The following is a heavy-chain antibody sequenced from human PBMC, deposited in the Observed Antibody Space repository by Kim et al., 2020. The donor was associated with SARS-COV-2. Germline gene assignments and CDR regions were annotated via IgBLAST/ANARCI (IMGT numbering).Heavy chain of an antibody. CDR3: TRRVDYQYYGMDV. J-gene: IGHJ6*02. D-gene: IGHD2-15*01. Sequence: GGSLRLSCAASGFTFSGSAVHWVRQASGKGLEWVGRIRSKAKTYATAYAASVKGRFAISGDDSKNMAYLQMNSLKTEDTAVYYCTRRVDYQYYGMDVWGQGTTVTVSS. CDR1: GFTFSGSA. V-gene: IGHV3-73*01. CDR2: IRSKAKTYAT.